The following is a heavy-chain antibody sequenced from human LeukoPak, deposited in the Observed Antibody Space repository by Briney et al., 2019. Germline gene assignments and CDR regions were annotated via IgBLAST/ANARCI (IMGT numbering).Heavy chain of an antibody. V-gene: IGHV4-59*01. CDR2: IYYRGST. CDR1: GASISSYY. CDR3: AGYGSGSYYKAFDY. J-gene: IGHJ4*02. Sequence: PSETLSLTCTVSGASISSYYWSWIRQPPGKGLEWIGYIYYRGSTNYNPSLKSRVTISIDTSKNQFSLKLNSVTAADTAVYYCAGYGSGSYYKAFDYWGQGTLVTVSS. D-gene: IGHD3-10*01.